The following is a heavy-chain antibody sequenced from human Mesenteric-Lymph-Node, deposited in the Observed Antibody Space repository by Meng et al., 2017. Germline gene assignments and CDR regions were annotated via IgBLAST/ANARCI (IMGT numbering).Heavy chain of an antibody. Sequence: GGSLRLSCAASGFSFSTYEMNWVRQAPGKGLEWVSQISSSGSTIYYADSVKGRFTISRDNAKNSLYLQMNSLRAEDMALYYCAKDRTYDILTGWYFDLWGRGTLVTVSS. CDR2: ISSSGSTI. V-gene: IGHV3-48*03. D-gene: IGHD3-9*01. J-gene: IGHJ2*01. CDR3: AKDRTYDILTGWYFDL. CDR1: GFSFSTYE.